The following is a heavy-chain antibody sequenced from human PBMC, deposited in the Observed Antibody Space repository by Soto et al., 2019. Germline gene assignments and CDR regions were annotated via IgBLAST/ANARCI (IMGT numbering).Heavy chain of an antibody. D-gene: IGHD3-3*01. V-gene: IGHV4-59*01. CDR2: IYYSGST. Sequence: SETLSLTCTVSGGSISSYYWSWIRQPPGKGLEWIGYIYYSGSTNYNPSLKSRVTISVDTSKNQSSLKLSSVTAADTAVYYCARGVVGDFWSGYPPGYWGQGTLVTVSS. CDR3: ARGVVGDFWSGYPPGY. CDR1: GGSISSYY. J-gene: IGHJ4*02.